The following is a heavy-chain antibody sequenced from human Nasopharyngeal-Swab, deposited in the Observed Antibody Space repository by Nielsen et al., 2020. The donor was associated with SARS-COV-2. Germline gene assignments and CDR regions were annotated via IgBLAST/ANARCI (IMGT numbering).Heavy chain of an antibody. CDR2: INPNNGGT. V-gene: IGHV1-2*06. D-gene: IGHD3-16*01. J-gene: IGHJ4*02. CDR3: AREGADL. CDR1: GYTFYAYN. Sequence: ASVQVSCKPSGYTFYAYNMHWVRHAPGQGLEWMGRINPNNGGTNYAQRFQGRVTMTWDTSISTAYMEVTRLTSDDTAMYYCAREGADLWGQGTLVTVSS.